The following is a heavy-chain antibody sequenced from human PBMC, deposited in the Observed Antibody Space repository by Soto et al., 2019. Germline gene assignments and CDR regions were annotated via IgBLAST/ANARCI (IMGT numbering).Heavy chain of an antibody. J-gene: IGHJ4*02. Sequence: QVQLVESGGGVVQPGRSLRLSCAASGFTFSSYAMHWVSQAPGKGLEWVAVISYDGSNKYYADSVKGRFTISRDNSKNTLYLQMNSLRAEDTAVYYCARDWNSSPRAGSPGFDYWGQGTLVTVSS. CDR2: ISYDGSNK. CDR1: GFTFSSYA. CDR3: ARDWNSSPRAGSPGFDY. D-gene: IGHD6-13*01. V-gene: IGHV3-30-3*01.